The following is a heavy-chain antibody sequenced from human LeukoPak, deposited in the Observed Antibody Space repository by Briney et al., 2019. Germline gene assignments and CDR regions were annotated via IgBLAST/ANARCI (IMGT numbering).Heavy chain of an antibody. CDR2: IYSGGST. CDR1: GFTVSSNY. J-gene: IGHJ4*02. V-gene: IGHV3-66*02. Sequence: GGSLRLSCEASGFTVSSNYMSWVRQAPGKGLEWVSVIYSGGSTYYAGSVKGRFTISRDSCRNTLYLQMNSLRPEDTAVYHCAMGVGAVAGNFDYWGQGALVTVSS. CDR3: AMGVGAVAGNFDY. D-gene: IGHD6-19*01.